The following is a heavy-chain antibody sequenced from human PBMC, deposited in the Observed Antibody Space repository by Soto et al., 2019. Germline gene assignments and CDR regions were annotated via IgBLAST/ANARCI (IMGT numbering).Heavy chain of an antibody. CDR3: ARDYSLVSGGELDY. D-gene: IGHD2-21*01. Sequence: GGSLRLSCAASGFTFSSYAMHWVRQAPGKGLEWVAVISYDGSNKYYADSVKGRFTISRDNSKNTLYLQMNSLRAEDTAVYYCARDYSLVSGGELDYWGQGTLVTVSS. CDR1: GFTFSSYA. CDR2: ISYDGSNK. V-gene: IGHV3-30-3*01. J-gene: IGHJ4*02.